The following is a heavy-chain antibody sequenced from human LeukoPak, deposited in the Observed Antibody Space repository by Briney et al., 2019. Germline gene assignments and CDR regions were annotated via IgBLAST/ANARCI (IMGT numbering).Heavy chain of an antibody. CDR3: ARELLDCSSTSCQYYYYGMDV. V-gene: IGHV3-74*01. Sequence: GGSLRLSCAASGFTFSSYWMHWVRQAPGKGLVWVSRINSDGSSTSYADSVKGRFTISRDNAKNTLYLQMNSLRAEDTAVYYCARELLDCSSTSCQYYYYGMDVWGQGTTVTVSS. J-gene: IGHJ6*02. CDR2: INSDGSST. CDR1: GFTFSSYW. D-gene: IGHD2-2*01.